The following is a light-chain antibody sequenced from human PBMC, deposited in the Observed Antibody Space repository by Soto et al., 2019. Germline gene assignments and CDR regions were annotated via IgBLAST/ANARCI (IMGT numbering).Light chain of an antibody. CDR3: SSKSPDF. J-gene: IGLJ1*01. CDR1: SSGIRDYNY. V-gene: IGLV2-14*01. CDR2: EVS. Sequence: QSALTQPASVSGSPGQSITISCTGTSSGIRDYNYVSWYQQLPGNAPKLIMYEVSNRPSGISNRFSGSTSGNTASLTISGLQAEDEADYYCSSKSPDFFGTGTKVTVL.